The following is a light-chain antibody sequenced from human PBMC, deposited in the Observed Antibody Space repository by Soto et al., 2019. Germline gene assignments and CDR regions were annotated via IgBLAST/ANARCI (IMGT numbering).Light chain of an antibody. CDR1: SSNIGNNY. CDR3: GTWHSSLSANV. Sequence: QSVLTQPPSVSAAPGQRVTISCSGSSSNIGNNYVSWYQQLPGTAPKLLIYDNNQRPSGIPDRFSAAKSGTSATLGITGLQTGDDADYYCGTWHSSLSANVFGTGTKVTVL. V-gene: IGLV1-51*01. CDR2: DNN. J-gene: IGLJ1*01.